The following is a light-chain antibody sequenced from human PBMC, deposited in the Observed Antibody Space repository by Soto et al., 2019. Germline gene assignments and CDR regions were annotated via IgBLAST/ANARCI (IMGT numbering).Light chain of an antibody. V-gene: IGLV2-11*02. Sequence: QSVLTQPPSASGSPGQSVTISCTGTSSDIGAYNYVSWFQQHPGEAPKLIISEVNKRPSGVPDRFSGSKSGNTASLTISGLQAEDETDFYCCAYAGSYTFAFGTGTKLTVL. CDR3: CAYAGSYTFA. J-gene: IGLJ1*01. CDR1: SSDIGAYNY. CDR2: EVN.